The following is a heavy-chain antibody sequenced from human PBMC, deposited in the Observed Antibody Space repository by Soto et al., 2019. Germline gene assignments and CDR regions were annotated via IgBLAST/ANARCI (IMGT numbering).Heavy chain of an antibody. Sequence: PSETLSLTCAVSRGSVSSNWWSLVRQPPGKGLEWIGEIYHSGMTNYNPSLNSRVTISVDKSKNHFSLDLSSVTAADTAVYYCSSQTYSYAWHHWGQGTPVTVSS. V-gene: IGHV4-4*02. CDR2: IYHSGMT. CDR1: RGSVSSNW. D-gene: IGHD5-18*01. CDR3: SSQTYSYAWHH. J-gene: IGHJ5*02.